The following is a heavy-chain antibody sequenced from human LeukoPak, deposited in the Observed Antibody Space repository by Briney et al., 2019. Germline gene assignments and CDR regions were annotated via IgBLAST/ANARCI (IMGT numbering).Heavy chain of an antibody. Sequence: SETLSLTCAVYGGSFSGYYWSWIRQPPGKGLEWIGEINHSGSTDYNPSLKSRVTISVDTSKNQFSLKLSSVTAADTAVYYCARSPSAVAGLNWFDPWGQGTLVTVSS. CDR2: INHSGST. CDR3: ARSPSAVAGLNWFDP. V-gene: IGHV4-34*01. D-gene: IGHD6-19*01. CDR1: GGSFSGYY. J-gene: IGHJ5*02.